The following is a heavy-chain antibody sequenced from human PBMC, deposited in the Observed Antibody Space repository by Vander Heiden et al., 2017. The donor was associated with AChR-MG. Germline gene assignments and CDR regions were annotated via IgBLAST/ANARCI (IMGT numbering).Heavy chain of an antibody. CDR1: GATFRSYA. V-gene: IGHV1-69*01. J-gene: IGHJ6*02. Sequence: QVQLVQSGAEVKKPGSSVKVSCKASGATFRSYAISWVRQAPGQGLEWMGGIIPIFGTANYAQKFQGRVTITADESTSTAYMELSSLRSEDTAVYYCARGAARLGYYYYGMDVWGQGTTVTVSS. D-gene: IGHD6-6*01. CDR3: ARGAARLGYYYYGMDV. CDR2: IIPIFGTA.